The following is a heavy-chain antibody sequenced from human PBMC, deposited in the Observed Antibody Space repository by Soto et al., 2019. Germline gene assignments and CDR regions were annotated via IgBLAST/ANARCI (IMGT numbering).Heavy chain of an antibody. Sequence: QVQLVESGGGVVQPGRSLRLSCAAPGFTFSSYGMHWVRQAPGKGLEWVAVISSDGRKTYNEDSEKGRFTISRDNSKNTLYLQMNSLRAEDTATYYCAKDRGSSGYLPYWYIDLWGRGTLVTVSS. V-gene: IGHV3-30*18. J-gene: IGHJ2*01. CDR2: ISSDGRKT. CDR1: GFTFSSYG. CDR3: AKDRGSSGYLPYWYIDL. D-gene: IGHD3-22*01.